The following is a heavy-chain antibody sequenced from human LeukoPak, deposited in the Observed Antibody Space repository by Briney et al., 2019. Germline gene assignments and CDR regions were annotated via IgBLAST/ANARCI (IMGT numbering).Heavy chain of an antibody. Sequence: SETLSLTCAVYGGSFSGYYWSWIRQPPGKGLEWIGEINHSGSTNYNPSLKSRVTISVDTSKNQFPLKLSSVTAADTAVHYCARGFRGGYDSWGQGTLVTVSS. J-gene: IGHJ5*02. V-gene: IGHV4-34*01. D-gene: IGHD5-12*01. CDR1: GGSFSGYY. CDR3: ARGFRGGYDS. CDR2: INHSGST.